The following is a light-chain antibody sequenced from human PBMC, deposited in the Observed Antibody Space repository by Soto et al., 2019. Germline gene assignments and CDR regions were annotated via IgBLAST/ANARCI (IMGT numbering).Light chain of an antibody. V-gene: IGKV1-17*03. CDR2: SAS. CDR1: QGIRTY. Sequence: DIQMTQSPSAMSASVGDRVTITCRASQGIRTYLAWFQQKPGKVPKRLIFSASSVQSGVPSRFSGSGSGTECTLTISSLQPEDVATYYCLQSNSYPWTFGQGTKVQI. J-gene: IGKJ1*01. CDR3: LQSNSYPWT.